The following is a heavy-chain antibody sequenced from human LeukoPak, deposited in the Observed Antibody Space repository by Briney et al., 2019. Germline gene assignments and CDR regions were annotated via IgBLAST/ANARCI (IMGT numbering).Heavy chain of an antibody. D-gene: IGHD3-16*01. CDR3: ARAPYGGGYYYYAMDV. Sequence: PSETLSLTCTVSGGSISSGGYYWSWIRQHPGKGLEWIGYIYYSGSTYYNPSLKSRVTISVDTSKNQFSLKLSSVTAADTAVYYCARAPYGGGYYYYAMDVWGRGTTVTVSS. V-gene: IGHV4-31*03. CDR2: IYYSGST. J-gene: IGHJ6*02. CDR1: GGSISSGGYY.